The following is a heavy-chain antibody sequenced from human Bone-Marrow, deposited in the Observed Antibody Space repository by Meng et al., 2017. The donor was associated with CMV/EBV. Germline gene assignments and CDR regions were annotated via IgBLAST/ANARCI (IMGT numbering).Heavy chain of an antibody. V-gene: IGHV1-8*01. J-gene: IGHJ3*02. CDR2: MNPNSGNT. CDR1: GYTFTSYD. Sequence: ASVKVSCKASGYTFTSYDINWVRQATGQGLEWMGWMNPNSGNTGYAQKFQGRVTMTRDTSISTAYMELSRLRSDDTAVYYCARGLSITIFGVVTASDAFDIWGQGTMVTVSS. CDR3: ARGLSITIFGVVTASDAFDI. D-gene: IGHD3-3*01.